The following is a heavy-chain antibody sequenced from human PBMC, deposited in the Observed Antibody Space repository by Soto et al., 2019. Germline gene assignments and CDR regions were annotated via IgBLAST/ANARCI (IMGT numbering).Heavy chain of an antibody. Sequence: QVQLVESGGGVVQPGRSLRLSCAGSGFTFSSYGMHWVRQAPGKGLEWVAVIWYDGTNKYYADSVKGRFTISRDNSKNPLYLQMNSLRAEVTAVYYCARDRGAAASTRNYYGMDVWGPGTTVSVS. CDR1: GFTFSSYG. J-gene: IGHJ6*02. CDR2: IWYDGTNK. CDR3: ARDRGAAASTRNYYGMDV. D-gene: IGHD6-13*01. V-gene: IGHV3-33*01.